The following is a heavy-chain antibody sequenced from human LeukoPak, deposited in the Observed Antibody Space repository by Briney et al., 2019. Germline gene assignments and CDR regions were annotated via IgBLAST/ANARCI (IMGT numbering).Heavy chain of an antibody. Sequence: GGSLRLSCAASGFTFSSYGMHWVRQAPGKGLEWVAVISYDGSNKYYADSVKGRFTISRDNFKNTLYLQMNSLRAEDTAVYYCAKDTYSYGLWGPDYWGQGTLVTVSS. CDR2: ISYDGSNK. J-gene: IGHJ4*02. D-gene: IGHD5-18*01. CDR1: GFTFSSYG. CDR3: AKDTYSYGLWGPDY. V-gene: IGHV3-30*18.